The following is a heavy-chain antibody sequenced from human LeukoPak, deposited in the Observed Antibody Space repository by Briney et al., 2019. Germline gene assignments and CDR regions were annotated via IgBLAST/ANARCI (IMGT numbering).Heavy chain of an antibody. CDR3: AKERFLEWHDAFDI. Sequence: GGSLRLSCAASGFTFDDYAMHWVRQAPGKGLEWVSGISWNSGSIGYADSVKGRFTISRDNSKNTLYLQMNSLRAEDTAVYYCAKERFLEWHDAFDIWGQGTMVTVSS. J-gene: IGHJ3*02. V-gene: IGHV3-9*01. CDR2: ISWNSGSI. CDR1: GFTFDDYA. D-gene: IGHD3-3*01.